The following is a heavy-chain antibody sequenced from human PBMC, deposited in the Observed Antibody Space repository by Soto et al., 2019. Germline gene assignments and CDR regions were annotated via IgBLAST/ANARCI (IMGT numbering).Heavy chain of an antibody. CDR2: IRSKANNFAT. Sequence: EVQLVESGGGLVQPGGSLKLSCVASGFSFSAAAMHWVRQASGKGLEWVGRIRSKANNFATAYAASVNGRFTISRDDSKNTAYLQMNSLKTEDTAVYFCAAPGYSNSWYEDYFDYWGQGTLVTVSS. V-gene: IGHV3-73*02. CDR3: AAPGYSNSWYEDYFDY. J-gene: IGHJ4*02. CDR1: GFSFSAAA. D-gene: IGHD6-13*01.